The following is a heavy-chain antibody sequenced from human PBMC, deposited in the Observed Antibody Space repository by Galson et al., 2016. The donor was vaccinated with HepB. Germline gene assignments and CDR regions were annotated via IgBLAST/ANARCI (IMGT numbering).Heavy chain of an antibody. CDR1: GGTFNTYI. J-gene: IGHJ4*02. V-gene: IGHV1-69*13. D-gene: IGHD1-1*01. Sequence: SVKVSCKASGGTFNTYIIHWMRQAPGQRPEWMGQTNPVYGTIKYAQKFQGRLTISAGDSTGAAYMALSSLTSEDTAVYYCATPAGCRNGICHWSQGTLVT. CDR3: ATPAGCRNGICH. CDR2: TNPVYGTI.